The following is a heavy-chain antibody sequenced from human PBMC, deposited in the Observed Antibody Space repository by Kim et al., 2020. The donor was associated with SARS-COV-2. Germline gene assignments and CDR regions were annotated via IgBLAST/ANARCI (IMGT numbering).Heavy chain of an antibody. Sequence: GGSLRLSCAASGFTVSPFGMSWVRQAPGKGLEWVAVSGGSGGGTYYADAVKGCFTASRDNSKNMVYLQMDSLRVEDTAVYYCAKDQIAGDGHLVFDHWGQGTLVTVSS. CDR1: GFTVSPFG. J-gene: IGHJ4*02. D-gene: IGHD2-21*01. CDR2: SGGSGGGT. V-gene: IGHV3-23*01. CDR3: AKDQIAGDGHLVFDH.